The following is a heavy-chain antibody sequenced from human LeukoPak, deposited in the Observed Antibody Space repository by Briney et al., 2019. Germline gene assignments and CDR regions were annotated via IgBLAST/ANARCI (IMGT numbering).Heavy chain of an antibody. V-gene: IGHV4-59*12. J-gene: IGHJ5*01. Sequence: PSETLSLTCTVSGGSISSYYWTWIRQPPGKGLEWIGNIYNSGNTNYNPSLKSRVTISVDTSKNQFSLKLTSVTAADTALYFCARGMSAAYDYNWFDSWGQGTLVTVSS. CDR2: IYNSGNT. CDR1: GGSISSYY. CDR3: ARGMSAAYDYNWFDS. D-gene: IGHD5-12*01.